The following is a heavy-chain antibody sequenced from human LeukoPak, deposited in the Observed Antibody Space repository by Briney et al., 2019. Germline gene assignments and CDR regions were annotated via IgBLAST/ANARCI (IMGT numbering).Heavy chain of an antibody. V-gene: IGHV3-30*02. D-gene: IGHD3-10*01. CDR2: IRYDGSNK. CDR1: GFTFSSYG. CDR3: AGGITMVRGAPHYFDY. Sequence: GGSLRLSCAASGFTFSSYGMHWVRQAPGKGLEWVAFIRYDGSNKYYADSVKGRFTISRDNSKNTLYLQMNSLRAEDTAVYYCAGGITMVRGAPHYFDYWGQGTLVTVTS. J-gene: IGHJ4*02.